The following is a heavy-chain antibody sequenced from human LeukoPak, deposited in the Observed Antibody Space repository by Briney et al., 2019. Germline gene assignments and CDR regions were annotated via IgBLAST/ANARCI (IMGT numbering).Heavy chain of an antibody. V-gene: IGHV3-30*04. CDR3: AKDYYDYVWGSYRPYYYYYMDV. J-gene: IGHJ6*03. D-gene: IGHD3-16*02. CDR2: ISYDGSNK. CDR1: GFTFSSYA. Sequence: GGSLRLSCAASGFTFSSYAMHWVRQAPGKGLEWVAVISYDGSNKYYADSVKGRFTISRDNSKNTLYLQMNSLRAEDTAVYYCAKDYYDYVWGSYRPYYYYYMDVWGKGTTVTVSS.